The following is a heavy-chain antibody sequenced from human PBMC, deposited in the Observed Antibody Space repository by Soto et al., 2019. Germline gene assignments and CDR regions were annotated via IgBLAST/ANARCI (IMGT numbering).Heavy chain of an antibody. V-gene: IGHV4-39*01. CDR2: IYYSGST. D-gene: IGHD2-2*03. CDR3: ARRMDSSDDAFDI. J-gene: IGHJ3*02. Sequence: SETLSLTCTVSGGSISSSSYYWGWIRQPPGKGLEWIGRIYYSGSTYYTPSLKSRVTISVDTSKNKFSLKLSSVTAADTAVYYCARRMDSSDDAFDIWGQGTMVTVSS. CDR1: GGSISSSSYY.